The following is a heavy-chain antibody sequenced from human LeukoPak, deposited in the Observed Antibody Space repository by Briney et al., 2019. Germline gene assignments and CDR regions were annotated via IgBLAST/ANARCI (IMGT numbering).Heavy chain of an antibody. CDR3: ARDRVGQQLVGRKYYYYYMDV. CDR1: GGSFSGYY. CDR2: INHSGST. J-gene: IGHJ6*03. V-gene: IGHV4-34*01. D-gene: IGHD6-13*01. Sequence: SETLSLTCAVYGGSFSGYYWSWIRQPPGKGLEWIGEINHSGSTNYNPSLKRRVTISVDTSKNQFSLKLSSVTAADTAVYYCARDRVGQQLVGRKYYYYYMDVWGKGTTVTISS.